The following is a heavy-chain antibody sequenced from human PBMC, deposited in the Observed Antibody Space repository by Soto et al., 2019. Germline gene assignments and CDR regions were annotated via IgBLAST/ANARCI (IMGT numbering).Heavy chain of an antibody. J-gene: IGHJ4*02. CDR2: IYWDDDK. CDR3: AHLSTCYCFDY. Sequence: ESGPMLVNPTQTLTLTCTFSGFSLSTSGVGLGWIRQPPGKALEWLALIYWDDDKRYSPALKSRLTITKDTSKNQVILTMTNMDPVDTATYFCAHLSTCYCFDYWGQGSLVTVSS. CDR1: GFSLSTSGVG. V-gene: IGHV2-5*02.